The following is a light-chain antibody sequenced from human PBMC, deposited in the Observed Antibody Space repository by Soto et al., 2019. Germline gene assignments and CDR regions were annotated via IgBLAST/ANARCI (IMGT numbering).Light chain of an antibody. Sequence: EIVLTQSPGTLSSSPGERATLSCRASQSVSSSYLGWYQQKPGQAPRLLIYGASSRATGIPDRFSGSGSGTDFALTISRLEPEDFAVYYCQQYGSSPPTFGQGTKVEIK. V-gene: IGKV3-20*01. CDR1: QSVSSSY. CDR3: QQYGSSPPT. J-gene: IGKJ1*01. CDR2: GAS.